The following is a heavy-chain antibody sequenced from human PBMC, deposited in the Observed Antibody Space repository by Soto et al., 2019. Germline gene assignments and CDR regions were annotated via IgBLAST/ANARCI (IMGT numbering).Heavy chain of an antibody. D-gene: IGHD1-1*01. CDR3: AKALQPHRYYYGMDV. CDR2: ISGSGGST. J-gene: IGHJ6*02. Sequence: PGGSLRLSCAASGFTFSSYAMSWVRQAPGKGLEWVSAISGSGGSTYYADSVKGRFTISRDNSKNTLYLQMNSLRAEDTAVYYCAKALQPHRYYYGMDVWGQGTTVTVSS. CDR1: GFTFSSYA. V-gene: IGHV3-23*01.